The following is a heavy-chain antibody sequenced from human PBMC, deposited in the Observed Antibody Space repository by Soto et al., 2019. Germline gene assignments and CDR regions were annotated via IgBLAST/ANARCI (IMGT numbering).Heavy chain of an antibody. V-gene: IGHV1-2*04. CDR1: GYTFTGYY. Sequence: ASVKVSCKASGYTFTGYYMHWVRQAPGQGLEWMGWINPNSGGTNYAQKFQGWVTMTRDTSISTAYMELSRLRSDDTAVYYCARDSSRRFVLMLVENYYYPYGMDVRGQGTTVTVSS. J-gene: IGHJ6*02. CDR3: ARDSSRRFVLMLVENYYYPYGMDV. CDR2: INPNSGGT. D-gene: IGHD6-13*01.